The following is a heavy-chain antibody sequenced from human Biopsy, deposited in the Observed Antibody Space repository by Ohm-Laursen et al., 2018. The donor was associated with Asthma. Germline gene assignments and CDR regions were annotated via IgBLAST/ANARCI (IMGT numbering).Heavy chain of an antibody. D-gene: IGHD1-1*01. CDR2: ISKDASTQ. J-gene: IGHJ3*02. CDR1: GFSFSNFA. Sequence: SLRLSCAAPGFSFSNFAIHWVRQAPGKGLEWVGVISKDASTQDYADSVKGRFAMARDNSKNTLDLQMNSLREEDTAVYYCVRDGTDDAFDIWGQGTVVSVSS. CDR3: VRDGTDDAFDI. V-gene: IGHV3-30*01.